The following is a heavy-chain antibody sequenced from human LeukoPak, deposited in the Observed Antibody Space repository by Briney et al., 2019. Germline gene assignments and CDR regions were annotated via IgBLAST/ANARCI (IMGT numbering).Heavy chain of an antibody. Sequence: GGSLRLSCAASGFTFSSYSMNWVRQAPGKGLEWVSSISSSSSYIYYADSVKGRFTISRDNSKNTLYLQMNSLRAEDTAVYYCAKREVGAFGYWGQGTLVTVSS. V-gene: IGHV3-21*04. CDR2: ISSSSSYI. J-gene: IGHJ4*02. CDR3: AKREVGAFGY. CDR1: GFTFSSYS. D-gene: IGHD1-26*01.